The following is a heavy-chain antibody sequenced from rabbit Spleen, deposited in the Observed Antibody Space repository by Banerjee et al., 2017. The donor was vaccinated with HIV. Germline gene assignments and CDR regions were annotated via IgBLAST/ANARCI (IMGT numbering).Heavy chain of an antibody. CDR1: GFSFSSIHW. D-gene: IGHD1-1*01. V-gene: IGHV1S45*01. J-gene: IGHJ4*01. CDR2: IYAGSTGTT. Sequence: QELLKESGGGLVQPGGSLKLSCKASGFSFSSIHWIYWVRQAPGKGLEWIGTIYAGSTGTTDYASWAKGRFTISKTSSTTVTLQMTSLTAADTATYFCARDLTGVIGWNFGLWGPGTLVTVS. CDR3: ARDLTGVIGWNFGL.